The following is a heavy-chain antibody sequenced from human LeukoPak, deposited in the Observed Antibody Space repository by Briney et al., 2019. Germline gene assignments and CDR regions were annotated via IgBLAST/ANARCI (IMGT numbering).Heavy chain of an antibody. Sequence: PGGSLRLPCAASGFTFSNAWMSWVRQAPGKGLEWVGRIKSKTDGGTTDYAAPVKGRFTISRDDSKNTLYLQMNSLNTEDTAMYYCTQGSRGQLGADWGQGTLVTVSS. J-gene: IGHJ4*02. V-gene: IGHV3-15*01. CDR1: GFTFSNAW. D-gene: IGHD6-6*01. CDR2: IKSKTDGGTT. CDR3: TQGSRGQLGAD.